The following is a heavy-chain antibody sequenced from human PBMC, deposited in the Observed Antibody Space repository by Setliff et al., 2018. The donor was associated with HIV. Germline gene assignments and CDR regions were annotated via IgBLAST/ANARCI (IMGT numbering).Heavy chain of an antibody. Sequence: SETLSLTCTVSGGSISSGGYYWSWIRQLPGKGLEWIGYIYYSGSTYYNPSLKSRVTISVDTSKNQFSLNLSSVTAADTAVYYCARRGGYSSPLRIWGQGTKVTVSS. J-gene: IGHJ3*02. D-gene: IGHD6-13*01. CDR2: IYYSGST. CDR1: GGSISSGGYY. V-gene: IGHV4-30-4*08. CDR3: ARRGGYSSPLRI.